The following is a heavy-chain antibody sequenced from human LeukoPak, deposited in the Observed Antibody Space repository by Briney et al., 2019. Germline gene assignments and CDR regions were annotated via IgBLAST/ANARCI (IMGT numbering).Heavy chain of an antibody. CDR1: GGSTSSYY. CDR3: ARDTYYYDSSGYIDYYYYYGMDV. Sequence: SETLSLTCTVSGGSTSSYYWSWIRQPPGKGLEWIGYIYYSGSTNYNPSLKSRVTISVDTSKNQFSLKLSSVTAADTAVYYCARDTYYYDSSGYIDYYYYYGMDVWGQGTTVTVSS. J-gene: IGHJ6*02. CDR2: IYYSGST. D-gene: IGHD3-22*01. V-gene: IGHV4-59*01.